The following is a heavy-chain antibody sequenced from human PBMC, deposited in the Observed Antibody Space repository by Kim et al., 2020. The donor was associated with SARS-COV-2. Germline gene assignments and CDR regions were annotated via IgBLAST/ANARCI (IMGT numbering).Heavy chain of an antibody. V-gene: IGHV3-23*01. J-gene: IGHJ4*02. Sequence: GGSLRLSCAASGFTFSSYAMSWVRQAPGKGLEWVSAISGSGGSTNYADSVKGRFTISRDNSKNTLYLQMNSLRAEDTAVYYCAKDGTYYYDSSGYHFDYWGQGILVTVSS. CDR3: AKDGTYYYDSSGYHFDY. CDR1: GFTFSSYA. CDR2: ISGSGGST. D-gene: IGHD3-22*01.